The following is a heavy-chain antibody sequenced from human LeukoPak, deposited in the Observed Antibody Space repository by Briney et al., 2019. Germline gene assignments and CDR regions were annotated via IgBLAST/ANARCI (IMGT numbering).Heavy chain of an antibody. V-gene: IGHV1-46*01. CDR2: INPSGGST. CDR1: GGTFSSYA. J-gene: IGHJ4*02. Sequence: ASVKVSCKASGGTFSSYAISWVRQAPGQGLEWMGIINPSGGSTSYAQKFQGRVTMTRDTSTSTVYMELSSLRSEDTAVYYCARDFVAAAGYFDYWGQGTLVTVSS. CDR3: ARDFVAAAGYFDY. D-gene: IGHD6-13*01.